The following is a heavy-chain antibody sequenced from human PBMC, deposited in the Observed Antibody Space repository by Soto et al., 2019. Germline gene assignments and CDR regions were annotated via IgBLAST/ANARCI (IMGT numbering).Heavy chain of an antibody. CDR1: GGTFNSYD. CDR2: IIPIFETP. V-gene: IGHV1-69*13. D-gene: IGHD3-22*01. Sequence: ASVKVSCKASGGTFNSYDINWVRQAPVQGLEWMGCIIPIFETPKYAQKFQGRVTITADESTNTVYMELSSLRSEDTAMYYCARLSRPNYYDTSGFFKHNWFDPWGQGTLVTVSS. J-gene: IGHJ5*02. CDR3: ARLSRPNYYDTSGFFKHNWFDP.